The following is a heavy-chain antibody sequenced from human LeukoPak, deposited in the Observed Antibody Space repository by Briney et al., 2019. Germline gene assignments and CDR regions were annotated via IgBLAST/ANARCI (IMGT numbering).Heavy chain of an antibody. CDR3: ARAITEEDTAMGNYYYYYMDV. V-gene: IGHV1-69*06. CDR1: GGTFSSYA. D-gene: IGHD5-18*01. CDR2: IIPIFGTA. Sequence: SVKVSCKASGGTFSSYAISWVRQAPGQGLEWMGGIIPIFGTANYTQKFQGRVTITADKSTSTAYMELSSLRSEDTAVYYCARAITEEDTAMGNYYYYYMDVWGKGTTVTVSS. J-gene: IGHJ6*03.